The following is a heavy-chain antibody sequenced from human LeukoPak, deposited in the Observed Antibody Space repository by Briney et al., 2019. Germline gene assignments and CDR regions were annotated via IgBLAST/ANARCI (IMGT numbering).Heavy chain of an antibody. CDR2: FTGGDGSA. CDR3: ARELYDSSGYYYY. V-gene: IGHV3-23*01. D-gene: IGHD3-22*01. Sequence: PGGSLRLSCAASGFTFRNSAMSWVRQAPGKGLEWVSTFTGGDGSAYYADSVKGRFTISRDNSKNTLYLQMNSLRAEDTAVYYCARELYDSSGYYYYWGQGTLVTVSS. J-gene: IGHJ4*02. CDR1: GFTFRNSA.